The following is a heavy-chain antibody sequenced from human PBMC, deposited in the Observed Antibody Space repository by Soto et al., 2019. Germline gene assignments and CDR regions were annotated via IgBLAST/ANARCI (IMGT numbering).Heavy chain of an antibody. CDR2: IKHSGST. D-gene: IGHD4-17*01. Sequence: QVQLQQWGAGLLKPSETLSLTCAVYGGSFSGYYWNWVRQPPGKGLEWIGKIKHSGSTHYNPSLKFRVSISVDTSKNQVSLRLTSVTAADTAVYYCARAYDYGYPRDALDTWGQGTMVTVSS. V-gene: IGHV4-34*01. J-gene: IGHJ3*02. CDR1: GGSFSGYY. CDR3: ARAYDYGYPRDALDT.